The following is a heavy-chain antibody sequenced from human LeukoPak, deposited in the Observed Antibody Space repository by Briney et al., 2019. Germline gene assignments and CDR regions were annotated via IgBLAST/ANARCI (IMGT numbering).Heavy chain of an antibody. V-gene: IGHV3-43*01. CDR2: ISMDGVNT. Sequence: GGSLRLSCAASGFTFDYYTMYWVRQGPEKGLEWVSLISMDGVNTFYADSVKGRFTISRDNSKNSLYLQMNGLRTDDTGLYYCVKGRRRGYAYGTLESWGQGTLVTVSS. CDR1: GFTFDYYT. D-gene: IGHD5-18*01. CDR3: VKGRRRGYAYGTLES. J-gene: IGHJ4*02.